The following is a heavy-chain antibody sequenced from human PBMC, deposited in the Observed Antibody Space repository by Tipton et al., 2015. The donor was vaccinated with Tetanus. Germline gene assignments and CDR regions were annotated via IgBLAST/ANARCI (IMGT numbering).Heavy chain of an antibody. CDR3: VRSHVFRLTLFGEEIPRSGRFDP. CDR1: GGSINNFY. Sequence: TLSLTCTVSGGSINNFYWNWIRQSPGTGLEWLGHIYYTGDTDYNPSLRGRATISLDQAKNHFSLRFRSVTAADTALYYCVRSHVFRLTLFGEEIPRSGRFDPWGQGTLVTVSS. J-gene: IGHJ5*02. CDR2: IYYTGDT. V-gene: IGHV4-59*13. D-gene: IGHD3-3*01.